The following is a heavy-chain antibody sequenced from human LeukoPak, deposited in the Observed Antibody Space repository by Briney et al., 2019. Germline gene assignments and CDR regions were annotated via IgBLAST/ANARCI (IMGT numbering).Heavy chain of an antibody. J-gene: IGHJ4*02. CDR2: ISAYNGNT. CDR1: GYTFTSYG. Sequence: GASVKVSCKASGYTFTSYGISWVRQAPGQGLEWMGWISAYNGNTNYAQKLQGRVTVTTDTSTSTAYMELRSLRSDDTAVYYCARYYYDSSGYPVDYWGQGTLVTVSS. V-gene: IGHV1-18*01. CDR3: ARYYYDSSGYPVDY. D-gene: IGHD3-22*01.